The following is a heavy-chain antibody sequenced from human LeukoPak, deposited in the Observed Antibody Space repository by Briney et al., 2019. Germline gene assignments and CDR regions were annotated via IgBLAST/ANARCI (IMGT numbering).Heavy chain of an antibody. V-gene: IGHV3-33*06. Sequence: GGSLRLSCAASGFIFRNYGMHWVRQTPGKGLEWVAVIWTNGVNKYYADSVKGRFTTSRDNSKNTLYLQMNSLRAEDTAVYYCAKVDGSGSLRYFQHWGQGTLVTVSS. J-gene: IGHJ1*01. CDR3: AKVDGSGSLRYFQH. D-gene: IGHD3-10*01. CDR2: IWTNGVNK. CDR1: GFIFRNYG.